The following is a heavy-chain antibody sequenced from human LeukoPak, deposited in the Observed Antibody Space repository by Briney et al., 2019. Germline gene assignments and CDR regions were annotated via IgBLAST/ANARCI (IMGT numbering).Heavy chain of an antibody. CDR2: IFYSGST. J-gene: IGHJ5*01. D-gene: IGHD3-10*01. Sequence: PSETLPLTCSVSGDSICSYYWTWLRQSAGKGLEWIGYIFYSGSTNYSPSLKSRVTISVDTSNNQFSLQLRSVTAADTALYYYARGRARDGSFPWLDSWGQGTLVTVSS. CDR1: GDSICSYY. CDR3: ARGRARDGSFPWLDS. V-gene: IGHV4-59*01.